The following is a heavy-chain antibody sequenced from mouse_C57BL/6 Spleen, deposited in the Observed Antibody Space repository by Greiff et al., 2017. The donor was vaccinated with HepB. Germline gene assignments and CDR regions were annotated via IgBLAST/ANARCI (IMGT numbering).Heavy chain of an antibody. CDR1: GYTFTSYW. CDR3: ARGLSGYYAMDY. Sequence: QVQLQQPGAELVRPGTSVKLSCKASGYTFTSYWMHWVKQRPGQGLEWIGVIDPSDSYTNYNQKFKGKATLTVDTSSSTAYMQLSSLTSEDSAVYYCARGLSGYYAMDYWGQGTSVTVSS. CDR2: IDPSDSYT. V-gene: IGHV1-59*01. J-gene: IGHJ4*01. D-gene: IGHD3-2*02.